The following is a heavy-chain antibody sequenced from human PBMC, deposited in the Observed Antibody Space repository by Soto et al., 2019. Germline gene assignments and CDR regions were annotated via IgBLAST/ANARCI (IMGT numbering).Heavy chain of an antibody. CDR2: IIPVLGVA. CDR3: ARERDVAAPGTVETNYYYVMDV. D-gene: IGHD6-13*01. V-gene: IGHV1-69*08. Sequence: QVQLVQSGAEVKKPGSSVKVSCKASGGNFRSQSISISWVRQAPGQGLEWMGRIIPVLGVANYAQKFQGRVTITADKSTSTVHVETRSLRSEDTATYYCARERDVAAPGTVETNYYYVMDVWGQGTTVTVSS. J-gene: IGHJ6*02. CDR1: GGNFRSQS.